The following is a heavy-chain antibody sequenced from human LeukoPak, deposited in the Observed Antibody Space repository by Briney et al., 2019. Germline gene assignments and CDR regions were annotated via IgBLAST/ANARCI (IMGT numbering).Heavy chain of an antibody. Sequence: GGSLRLSCAASGFTFSSFWMHWVRQAPGKGLVWVSRINSDGNNTNYADSVKGRFSISRDNAKNTLYLQMNSLRAEDTAVYYCARVPAGVIGMKDAFDIWGQGTMVTVSS. CDR3: ARVPAGVIGMKDAFDI. CDR1: GFTFSSFW. V-gene: IGHV3-74*01. D-gene: IGHD3-16*02. CDR2: INSDGNNT. J-gene: IGHJ3*02.